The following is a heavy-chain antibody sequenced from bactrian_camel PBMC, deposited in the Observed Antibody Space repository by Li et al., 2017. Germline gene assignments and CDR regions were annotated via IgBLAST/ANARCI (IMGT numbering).Heavy chain of an antibody. CDR1: GYTTNCWA. CDR2: IYTVDGST. Sequence: HVQLVESGGGSAQAGGSLTLSCSGSGYTTNCWAWFRQAPGKERESVASIYTVDGSTYYADSVKGRFSISRANDKNTVILQMNSLQPNDTAVYYCAARGLTVRRLCFVGNLWGKGTQVTVS. J-gene: IGHJ4*01. D-gene: IGHD4*01. V-gene: IGHV3-3*01. CDR3: AARGLTVRRLCFVGNL.